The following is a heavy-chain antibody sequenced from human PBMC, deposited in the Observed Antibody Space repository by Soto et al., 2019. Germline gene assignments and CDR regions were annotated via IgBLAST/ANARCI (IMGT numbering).Heavy chain of an antibody. CDR3: ARAWFSVGIIDH. D-gene: IGHD1-20*01. CDR1: GGSVSSGRYY. V-gene: IGHV4-61*01. J-gene: IGHJ4*02. CDR2: MYYSGIP. Sequence: SETLSLTCTVSGGSVSSGRYYWSWIRQPRGKVLEWLGYMYYSGIPNYNPSLKILVTISVYTSKNQFSLKLSSVTASDTAGYYCARAWFSVGIIDHGVQGTLFTVSS.